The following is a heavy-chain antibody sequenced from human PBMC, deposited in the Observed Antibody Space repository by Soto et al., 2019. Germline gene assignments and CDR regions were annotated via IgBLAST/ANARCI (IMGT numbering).Heavy chain of an antibody. Sequence: SETLSLTCTVSGGSISSSSYYWGWIRQPPGKGLEWIGSIYYSGSTYYNPSLKSRVTISVDTSKNQFSLKLSSVTAADTAVYYCARLQLIAAPAQSVDYWGQGSLVTVSS. J-gene: IGHJ4*02. V-gene: IGHV4-39*01. D-gene: IGHD6-6*01. CDR2: IYYSGST. CDR3: ARLQLIAAPAQSVDY. CDR1: GGSISSSSYY.